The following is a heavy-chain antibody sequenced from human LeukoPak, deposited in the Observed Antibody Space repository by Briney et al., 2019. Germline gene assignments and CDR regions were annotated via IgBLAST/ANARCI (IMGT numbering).Heavy chain of an antibody. CDR3: AREKVKALGSGWYGTFDP. CDR1: GYTFTGYY. J-gene: IGHJ5*02. D-gene: IGHD6-19*01. Sequence: ASVKVSCKASGYTFTGYYMHWVRQAPGQGLEWMGIINPSGGSTSYAQKFQGRVTMTRDTSTSTVYMELSSLRSEDTAVYYCAREKVKALGSGWYGTFDPWGQGTLVTVSS. V-gene: IGHV1-46*01. CDR2: INPSGGST.